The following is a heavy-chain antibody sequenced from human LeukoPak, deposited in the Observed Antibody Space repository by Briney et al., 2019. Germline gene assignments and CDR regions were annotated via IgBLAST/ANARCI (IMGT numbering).Heavy chain of an antibody. CDR2: IYHSGST. CDR1: GGSISSGGYY. D-gene: IGHD3-3*01. J-gene: IGHJ4*02. V-gene: IGHV4-31*03. CDR3: ASLRFLEWFIDY. Sequence: PSETLSLTCTVSGGSISSGGYYWSWIRQHPGKGLEWIGYIYHSGSTYYNPSLKSRVTISVDRSKNQFSLKLSSVTAADTAVYYCASLRFLEWFIDYWGKGTLVTVSS.